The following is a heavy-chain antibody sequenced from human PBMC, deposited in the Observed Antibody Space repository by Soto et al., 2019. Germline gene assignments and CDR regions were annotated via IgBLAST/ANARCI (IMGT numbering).Heavy chain of an antibody. CDR3: ARLVVVAPVANV. Sequence: PSETLSLTCSVSGGSISYNSYHWVWIRQPPGQGLEWIGSIFYTGTTFYNPSLESRVTMSVDTSKNSFSLHLTSVTAADTAVYFCARLVVVAPVANVWGQGTLVTVSS. CDR1: GGSISYNSYH. J-gene: IGHJ4*02. V-gene: IGHV4-39*02. D-gene: IGHD2-2*01. CDR2: IFYTGTT.